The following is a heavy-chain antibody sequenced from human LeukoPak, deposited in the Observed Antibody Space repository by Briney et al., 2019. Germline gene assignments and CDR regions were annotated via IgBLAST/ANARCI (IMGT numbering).Heavy chain of an antibody. CDR1: GGSFSGYY. V-gene: IGHV4-34*01. Sequence: PSETLSLTCAVYGGSFSGYYWSWIRQPPGKGLGWIGEINHSGGTNYNPSLKSRVTISVDTSKNQFSLKLSSVTAADTAVYYCASLAWGYCSSTSCPYWGQGTLVTVSS. CDR3: ASLAWGYCSSTSCPY. D-gene: IGHD2-2*01. J-gene: IGHJ4*02. CDR2: INHSGGT.